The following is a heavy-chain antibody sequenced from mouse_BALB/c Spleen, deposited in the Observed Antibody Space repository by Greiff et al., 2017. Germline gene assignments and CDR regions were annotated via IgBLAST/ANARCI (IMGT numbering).Heavy chain of an antibody. D-gene: IGHD2-2*01. V-gene: IGHV14-3*02. Sequence: VQLQQSGAELVKPGASVKLSCTASGFNIKDTYMHWVKQRPEQGLEWIGRIDPANGNTKYDPKFQGKATITADTSSNTAYLQLSSLTSEDTAVYYCASGYGYDERDYYAMDYWGQGTSVTVSS. CDR2: IDPANGNT. CDR3: ASGYGYDERDYYAMDY. J-gene: IGHJ4*01. CDR1: GFNIKDTY.